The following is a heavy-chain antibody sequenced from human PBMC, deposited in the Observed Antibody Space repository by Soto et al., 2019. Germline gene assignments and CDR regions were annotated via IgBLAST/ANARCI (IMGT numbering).Heavy chain of an antibody. V-gene: IGHV4-34*01. CDR1: GGSFSGYY. CDR3: ARGFHSSALFSRYTKFDN. J-gene: IGHJ4*02. CDR2: INHSGNT. Sequence: QVQLQQWGAGLLKPSETLSLTCAVYGGSFSGYYWTWIRQHPGKGLEWIGEINHSGNTNYNPSLKSRVTISLDMSKNQFSLKLRSVTAADTAVYYCARGFHSSALFSRYTKFDNWGQGTLVTVSS. D-gene: IGHD6-6*01.